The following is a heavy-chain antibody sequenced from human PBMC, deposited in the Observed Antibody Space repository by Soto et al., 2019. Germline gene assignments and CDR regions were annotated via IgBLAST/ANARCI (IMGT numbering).Heavy chain of an antibody. Sequence: ASVKVSCKASGYTFTSYGISWVRQAPGQGLEWMGWISAYNGNTNYAQKLQGRVTMTTDTSTSTAYMELRSLRSDDTAVYYCARDPGYYGSGSYYNSRATYFDYWGQGTLVTVSS. CDR3: ARDPGYYGSGSYYNSRATYFDY. D-gene: IGHD3-10*01. J-gene: IGHJ4*02. CDR2: ISAYNGNT. CDR1: GYTFTSYG. V-gene: IGHV1-18*01.